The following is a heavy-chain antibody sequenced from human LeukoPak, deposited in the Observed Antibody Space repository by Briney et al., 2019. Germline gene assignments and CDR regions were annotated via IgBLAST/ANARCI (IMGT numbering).Heavy chain of an antibody. D-gene: IGHD3-22*01. V-gene: IGHV1-8*01. J-gene: IGHJ4*02. CDR3: ARAPGAPTYYYDSSGYYY. Sequence: ASVKVSCKASGYTFTSYDINWVRQATGQGLEWMGWMNPNSGNTGYAQRFQGRVTMTRNTSISTVYMELSSLRSEDTAVYYCARAPGAPTYYYDSSGYYYWGQGTLVTVSS. CDR2: MNPNSGNT. CDR1: GYTFTSYD.